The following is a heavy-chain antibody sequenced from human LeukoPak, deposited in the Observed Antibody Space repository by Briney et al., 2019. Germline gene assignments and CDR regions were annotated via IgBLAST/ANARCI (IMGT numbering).Heavy chain of an antibody. J-gene: IGHJ3*02. D-gene: IGHD1-26*01. CDR1: GYTFTSYD. CDR2: MNPNSGGT. Sequence: ASVKASCKASGYTFTSYDINWVRQATGQGLEWMGWMNPNSGGTNYAQKFQGRVTMTRDTSISTAYMELSRLRSDDTAVYYCASGYSGSYGDAFDIWGQGTMVTVSS. V-gene: IGHV1-2*02. CDR3: ASGYSGSYGDAFDI.